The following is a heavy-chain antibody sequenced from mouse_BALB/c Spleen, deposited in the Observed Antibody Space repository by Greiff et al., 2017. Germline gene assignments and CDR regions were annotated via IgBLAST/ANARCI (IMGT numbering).Heavy chain of an antibody. J-gene: IGHJ3*01. V-gene: IGHV14-3*02. CDR1: GFNIKDTY. Sequence: VQLQQSGAELVKPGASVKLSCTASGFNIKDTYMHWVKQRPEQGLEWIGRIDPANGNTKYDPKFQGKATITADTSSNTAYLQLSSLTSEDTAVYYCARDYDGYGWFAYWGQGTLVTVSA. CDR3: ARDYDGYGWFAY. D-gene: IGHD2-3*01. CDR2: IDPANGNT.